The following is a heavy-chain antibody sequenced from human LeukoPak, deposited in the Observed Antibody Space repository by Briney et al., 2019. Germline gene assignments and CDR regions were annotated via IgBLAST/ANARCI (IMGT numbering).Heavy chain of an antibody. CDR2: MNPNSGNT. V-gene: IGHV1-8*03. D-gene: IGHD1-26*01. CDR3: ARVVYKKWGGIYYFDY. CDR1: GYTFKNYD. Sequence: ASVKVSCKASGYTFKNYDINWVRQATGQGLEWMGWMNPNSGNTGYAQKFQGRVTISRDTSINTAYMELNSLRSDDTAVYYCARVVYKKWGGIYYFDYWGQGTLVTVSS. J-gene: IGHJ4*02.